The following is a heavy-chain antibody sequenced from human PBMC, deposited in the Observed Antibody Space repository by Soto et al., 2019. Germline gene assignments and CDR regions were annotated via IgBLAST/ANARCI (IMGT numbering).Heavy chain of an antibody. CDR2: INAGNGNT. CDR3: ARWRTHLYCSGGSCPNWFDP. Sequence: GASVKVSCKASGYTFTSYAMHWVRQAPGQRLEWMGWINAGNGNTKYSQKFQGRVTITRDTSASTAYMELSSLRSEDTAVYYCARWRTHLYCSGGSCPNWFDPWGQGTLVTVSS. J-gene: IGHJ5*02. V-gene: IGHV1-3*01. CDR1: GYTFTSYA. D-gene: IGHD2-15*01.